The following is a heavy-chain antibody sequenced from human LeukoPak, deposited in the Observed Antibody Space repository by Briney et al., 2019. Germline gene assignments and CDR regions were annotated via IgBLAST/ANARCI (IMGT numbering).Heavy chain of an antibody. D-gene: IGHD2-2*01. V-gene: IGHV1-18*04. CDR3: AGDVRYCSSTSCYGLLSFDY. J-gene: IGHJ4*02. CDR2: ISAYNGNT. Sequence: AAVKVSFKSSGYTFTIYGISLVRQPPGQGLEWMWWISAYNGNTNYSQKLQGRVTMTTDTSTSTAYMELRSLRSDDTAVYYCAGDVRYCSSTSCYGLLSFDYWGQGTLVTVSS. CDR1: GYTFTIYG.